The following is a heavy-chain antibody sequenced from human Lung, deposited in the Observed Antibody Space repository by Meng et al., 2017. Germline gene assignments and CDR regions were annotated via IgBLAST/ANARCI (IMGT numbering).Heavy chain of an antibody. CDR3: ARGPTTMAHDFDY. D-gene: IGHD4-11*01. CDR1: GGSFSDYY. CDR2: INHSGST. Sequence: QVRRQQWGPGLLKPSETLSLTCVVSGGSFSDYYWSWIRQPPGKGLEWIGEINHSGSTNYNPSLESRATISVDTSQNNLSLKLSSVTAADSAVYYCARGPTTMAHDFDYWGQGTLVTVSS. V-gene: IGHV4-34*01. J-gene: IGHJ4*02.